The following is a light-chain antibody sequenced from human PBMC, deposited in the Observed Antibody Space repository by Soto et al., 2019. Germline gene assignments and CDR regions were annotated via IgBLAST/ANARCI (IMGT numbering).Light chain of an antibody. CDR1: SDHSNYI. J-gene: IGLJ3*02. Sequence: QSVLTQSPSASASLGASVKLTCTLSSDHSNYIIAWHQQPPEKGPRYLMKVNSDGSHTKGNGIPDRFSGSSSGAERYLTISRLQSEDEAIYYCQTWGTGIRVFGGGTQLTVL. CDR3: QTWGTGIRV. V-gene: IGLV4-69*01. CDR2: VNSDGSH.